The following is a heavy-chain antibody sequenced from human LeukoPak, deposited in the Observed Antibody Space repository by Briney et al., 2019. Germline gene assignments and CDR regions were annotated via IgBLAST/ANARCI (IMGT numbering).Heavy chain of an antibody. CDR1: GFTFGIHY. Sequence: GGSLRLSCATSGFTFGIHYMSWVRQAPGRGPEWISYISGNGGDIAYADSVKGRFTISRDNAKSFLYLQMNSLRAEDTAIYYCATISAQTFDIWGQGTLVSVSS. CDR3: ATISAQTFDI. J-gene: IGHJ3*02. V-gene: IGHV3/OR16-9*01. D-gene: IGHD5-24*01. CDR2: ISGNGGDI.